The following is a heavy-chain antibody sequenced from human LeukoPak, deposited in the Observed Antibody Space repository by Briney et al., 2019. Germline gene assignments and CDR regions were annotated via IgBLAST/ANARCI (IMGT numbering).Heavy chain of an antibody. CDR3: AAGTGNSDFVY. CDR2: IKSKSEGATR. D-gene: IGHD1-1*01. J-gene: IGHJ4*02. CDR1: GFTFTEAW. Sequence: PGGSLRLSCVASGFTFTEAWMSWVGQAPGKGLEWIGRIKSKSEGATRDFAAPVKGRVTMSRDESKNTVCLHMDSLKIEDTAMYYCAAGTGNSDFVYWGQGTLVTVSS. V-gene: IGHV3-15*01.